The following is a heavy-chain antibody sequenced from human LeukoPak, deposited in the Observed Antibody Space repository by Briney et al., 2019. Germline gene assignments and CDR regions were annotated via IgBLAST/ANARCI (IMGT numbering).Heavy chain of an antibody. D-gene: IGHD5-18*01. CDR2: MNPNWGNT. V-gene: IGHV1-8*01. CDR1: GYTFTSYD. J-gene: IGHJ6*03. Sequence: GASVKVSCKASGYTFTSYDNNWMRQATGQGLEWMGWMNPNWGNTSYAHKFQGRGTMTRNTSISKAYMELSSLRSEDTAVYYCARLGYSYGYCTQMYYYYMDGWGKGTTVTISS. CDR3: ARLGYSYGYCTQMYYYYMDG.